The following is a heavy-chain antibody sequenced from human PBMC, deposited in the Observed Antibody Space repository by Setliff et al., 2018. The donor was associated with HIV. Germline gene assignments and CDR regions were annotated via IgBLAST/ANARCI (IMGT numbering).Heavy chain of an antibody. D-gene: IGHD6-19*01. CDR3: ARGTRIAVGPDAFDI. J-gene: IGHJ3*02. CDR2: IKQDGSEK. V-gene: IGHV3-7*03. CDR1: GFTFSTYS. Sequence: GGSLRLSCAASGFTFSTYSMSWVRQAPGKGLEWVANIKQDGSEKYYVDSLKGRFTISRDNSKNTLYLQMNSLRAEDTAVYYCARGTRIAVGPDAFDIWGQGTMVTVSS.